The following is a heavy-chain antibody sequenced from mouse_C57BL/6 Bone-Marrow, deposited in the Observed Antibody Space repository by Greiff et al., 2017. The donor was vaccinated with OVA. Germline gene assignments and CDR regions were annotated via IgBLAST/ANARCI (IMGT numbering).Heavy chain of an antibody. CDR1: GYSITSDY. J-gene: IGHJ4*01. CDR3: ARFSGYDYYAMDY. Sequence: VQLQQSGPGLAKPSQTLSLICSVTGYSITSDYWNWIRKFPGNKLEYMGYISYSGSTYYNPSLKSRISITRDTSKNQYYLQLNSVTTEDTATYYCARFSGYDYYAMDYWAQGTSVTVSS. D-gene: IGHD3-2*02. CDR2: ISYSGST. V-gene: IGHV3-8*01.